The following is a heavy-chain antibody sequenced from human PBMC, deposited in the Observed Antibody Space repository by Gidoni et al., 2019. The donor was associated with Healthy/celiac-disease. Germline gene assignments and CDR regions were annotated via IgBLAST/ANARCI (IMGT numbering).Heavy chain of an antibody. CDR2: SYYSGST. J-gene: IGHJ2*01. CDR1: GGSISSGGYY. V-gene: IGHV4-31*03. D-gene: IGHD3-22*01. Sequence: QVQLQESGPGLVKPSQTLSLTCTVSGGSISSGGYYWSWIRQHPGKGLEWIGYSYYSGSTYYNPALKSRVTISVDTSKNQFSLKLSSVTAADTAVYYCARRTYYDSSGYPHRYFDLWGRGTLVTVSS. CDR3: ARRTYYDSSGYPHRYFDL.